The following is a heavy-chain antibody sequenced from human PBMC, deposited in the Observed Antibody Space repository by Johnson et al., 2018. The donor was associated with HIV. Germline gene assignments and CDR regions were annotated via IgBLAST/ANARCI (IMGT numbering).Heavy chain of an antibody. CDR1: GFTFDDYA. CDR2: ISWNSGSI. Sequence: VQLVESGGGLVQPGRSLRLSCAASGFTFDDYAMHWVRQAPGKGLEWVSGISWNSGSIGYADSVKGRFTISRDNSKDTLYLQMNNARVEDTALYYCARSPGEADAFDIWGQGTMVIVSS. D-gene: IGHD3-10*01. CDR3: ARSPGEADAFDI. V-gene: IGHV3-9*01. J-gene: IGHJ3*02.